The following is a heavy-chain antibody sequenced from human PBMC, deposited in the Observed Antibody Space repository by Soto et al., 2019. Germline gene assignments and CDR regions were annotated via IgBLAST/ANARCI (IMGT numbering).Heavy chain of an antibody. J-gene: IGHJ4*02. CDR1: GFTFSSYA. V-gene: IGHV3-30-3*01. CDR3: ARDYYDSSGLKTFDY. Sequence: GGSLRLSCAASGFTFSSYAMHWVRQAPGKGLEWVAVISYDGSNKYYADSVKGRFTISRDNSKNTLYLQMNSLRAEDTAVYYYARDYYDSSGLKTFDYWGQGTLVTVSS. CDR2: ISYDGSNK. D-gene: IGHD3-22*01.